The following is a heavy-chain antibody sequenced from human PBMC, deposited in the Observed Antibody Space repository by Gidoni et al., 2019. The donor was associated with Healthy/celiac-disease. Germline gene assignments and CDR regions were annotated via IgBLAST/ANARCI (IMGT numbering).Heavy chain of an antibody. CDR2: ISSSSSTI. CDR1: GFTFSSYS. V-gene: IGHV3-48*02. D-gene: IGHD3-10*01. Sequence: EVQLVESGGGLVQPGGSLRLSCAASGFTFSSYSMNWVRQAPRKGLEWVSYISSSSSTIYYADSVKGRFTISRDNAKNSLYLQMNSLRDEDTAVYYCARDRGTYGSGSLIDYWGQGTLVTVSS. CDR3: ARDRGTYGSGSLIDY. J-gene: IGHJ4*02.